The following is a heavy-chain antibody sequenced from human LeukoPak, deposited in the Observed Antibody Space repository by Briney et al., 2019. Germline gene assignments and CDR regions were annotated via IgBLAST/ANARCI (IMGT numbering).Heavy chain of an antibody. D-gene: IGHD1-26*01. V-gene: IGHV4-4*07. CDR3: ARDRTYSDSSTTYFYGMDV. J-gene: IGHJ6*02. Sequence: SETLSLTCTVSGGSVSTYYWSWIRLPAGKGLEWIGRISSGGNTNYLPSLQSRVSMSLDTSKNQFSLKLRSVTAADTAVYYCARDRTYSDSSTTYFYGMDVWGHGTTVTVSS. CDR2: ISSGGNT. CDR1: GGSVSTYY.